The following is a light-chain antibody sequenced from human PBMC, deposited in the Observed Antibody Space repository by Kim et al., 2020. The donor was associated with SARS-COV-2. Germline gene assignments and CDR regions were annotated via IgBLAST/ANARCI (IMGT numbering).Light chain of an antibody. Sequence: SLSPRAMPTLPCSASQIVSDSLAWYQQNPGQAPRLVIYDASNRATGIPARFSGSGSGTDFTLTISSLEPEDFAVYYCQQPNNGWTFGQGTKVDIK. CDR2: DAS. CDR1: QIVSDS. J-gene: IGKJ1*01. CDR3: QQPNNGWT. V-gene: IGKV3-11*01.